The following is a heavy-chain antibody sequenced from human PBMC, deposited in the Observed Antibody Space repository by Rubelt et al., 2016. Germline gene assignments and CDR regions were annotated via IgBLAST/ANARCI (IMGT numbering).Heavy chain of an antibody. D-gene: IGHD4-23*01. Sequence: EVQLLESGGGLVQPGGSLRLSCVASGSTLTNYGMNWIRQAPGKGLEWVANIKYDGSEEYYVDSVKGRFTISRDNAKNSLYQQMNSLRADDTAVYYCAIGGNSIFWGQGTLVTVSS. CDR1: GSTLTNYG. V-gene: IGHV3-7*01. CDR2: IKYDGSEE. J-gene: IGHJ4*02. CDR3: AIGGNSIF.